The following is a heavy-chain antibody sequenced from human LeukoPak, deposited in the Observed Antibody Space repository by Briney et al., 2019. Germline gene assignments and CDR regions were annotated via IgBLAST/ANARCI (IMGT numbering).Heavy chain of an antibody. CDR1: GFTFSSYA. CDR3: AKGTYYYGSGNEIDY. Sequence: GGSLRLSCAASGFTFSSYAMSWVRQAPGKGLEWVSAISGSGGSTYYADSVKGRFTISRDNSKNTLYLQMNSLRAEDTAVYYCAKGTYYYGSGNEIDYWGQGTLVTVSS. V-gene: IGHV3-23*01. CDR2: ISGSGGST. J-gene: IGHJ4*02. D-gene: IGHD3-10*01.